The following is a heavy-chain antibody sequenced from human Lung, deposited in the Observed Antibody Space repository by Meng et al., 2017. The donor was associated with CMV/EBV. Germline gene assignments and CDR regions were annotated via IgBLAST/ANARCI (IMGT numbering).Heavy chain of an antibody. CDR1: GFTFSSYA. CDR3: ARESQIGFDY. V-gene: IGHV3-30-3*01. CDR2: ISYDGSNK. D-gene: IGHD2/OR15-2a*01. Sequence: GGSXRLSCAASGFTFSSYAMHWVRQAPGKGLEWVAVISYDGSNKYYADSVKGRFTISGDNSKNTLYLQMNSLRAEDTAVYYCARESQIGFDYWGQGTLVTVSS. J-gene: IGHJ4*02.